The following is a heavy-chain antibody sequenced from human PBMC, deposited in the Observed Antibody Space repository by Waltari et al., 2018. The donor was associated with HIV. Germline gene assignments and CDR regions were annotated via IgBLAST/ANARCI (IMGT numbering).Heavy chain of an antibody. D-gene: IGHD1-26*01. V-gene: IGHV3-33*01. J-gene: IGHJ4*02. Sequence: QGQLVESGGGVVQPGSSLRRSCAASGFPFSSYGMHGVRQAPGKGLEWVAVTWYDGSNKNYADSVKGRFTISRDNSKNTLYLQMNSLRAEDTAVYYCARAQWELLEYFDYWGQGTLVTVSS. CDR3: ARAQWELLEYFDY. CDR2: TWYDGSNK. CDR1: GFPFSSYG.